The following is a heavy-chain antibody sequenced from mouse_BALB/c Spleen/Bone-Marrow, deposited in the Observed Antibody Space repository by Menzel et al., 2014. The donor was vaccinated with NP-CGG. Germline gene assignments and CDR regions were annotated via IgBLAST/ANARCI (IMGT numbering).Heavy chain of an antibody. CDR1: GFTFXSYA. J-gene: IGHJ2*01. CDR2: ISSGGST. CDR3: ARGIDY. V-gene: IGHV5-6-5*01. Sequence: EVMLVESGGGLVKPGGSLKLSWAASGFTFXSYAMSWVRQTPEKRLEWVASISSGGSTYYPDSVKGRFTISRDNARNILYLQMSSLRSEDTAMYYCARGIDYWGQGTTLTVSS.